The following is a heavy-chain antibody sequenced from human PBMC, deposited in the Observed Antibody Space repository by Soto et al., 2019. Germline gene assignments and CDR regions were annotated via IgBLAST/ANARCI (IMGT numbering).Heavy chain of an antibody. Sequence: EVQLVESGGGLVQPGGSLRLSCAASGLIFSDYHMDWVRQAPGKGLEWVGRSRRKANSYTTEYAASVKGRFTISRDESKNSLYLQMNSPKSEDTAVYYCAMLGGWSGGSSGMDVWGQGTTVTVSS. CDR1: GLIFSDYH. CDR3: AMLGGWSGGSSGMDV. CDR2: SRRKANSYTT. V-gene: IGHV3-72*01. J-gene: IGHJ6*02. D-gene: IGHD6-19*01.